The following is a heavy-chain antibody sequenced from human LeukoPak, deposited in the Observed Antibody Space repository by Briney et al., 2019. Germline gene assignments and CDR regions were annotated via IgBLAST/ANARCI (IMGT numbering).Heavy chain of an antibody. V-gene: IGHV3-23*01. CDR3: AKMKGHPLPKYYMDV. CDR1: GFTFSSYS. CDR2: ISGSGDIT. J-gene: IGHJ6*01. Sequence: GGSLRLSCAASGFTFSSYSMNWVRQAPGKGLEWVSGISGSGDITLYADSVKGRFTISRDNSKNTLYLEMNSLRAEDTAIYYCAKMKGHPLPKYYMDVWGQGTTVTVSS. D-gene: IGHD1-26*01.